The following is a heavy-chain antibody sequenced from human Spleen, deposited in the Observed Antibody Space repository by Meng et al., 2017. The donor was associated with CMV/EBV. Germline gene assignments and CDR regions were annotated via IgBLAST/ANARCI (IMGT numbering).Heavy chain of an antibody. CDR3: ARDPGYSYGSL. D-gene: IGHD5-18*01. CDR1: GGSVTDYY. Sequence: ESLKISCTVSGGSVTDYYWSWIRQPPGKGLEWIGYFYYSGSTRYNPSLESRVTISVDTSKNQFSLKLSSVNAADTAVYYCARDPGYSYGSLWGQGTLVTVSS. V-gene: IGHV4-59*02. CDR2: FYYSGST. J-gene: IGHJ4*02.